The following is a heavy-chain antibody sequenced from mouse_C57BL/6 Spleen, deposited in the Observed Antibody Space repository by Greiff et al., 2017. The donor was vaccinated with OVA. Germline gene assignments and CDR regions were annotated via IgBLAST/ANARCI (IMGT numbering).Heavy chain of an antibody. CDR1: GYSITSGYD. CDR3: ATSYYEYAWFAY. CDR2: ISYSGST. Sequence: EVQLQESGPGMVKPSQSLSLTCTVTGYSITSGYDWHWIRHFPGNKLEWMGYISYSGSTNYNPSLKSRISITHDTSKNHFFLKLNSVTTEDTATYYCATSYYEYAWFAYWGQGTLVTVSA. D-gene: IGHD2-4*01. V-gene: IGHV3-1*01. J-gene: IGHJ3*01.